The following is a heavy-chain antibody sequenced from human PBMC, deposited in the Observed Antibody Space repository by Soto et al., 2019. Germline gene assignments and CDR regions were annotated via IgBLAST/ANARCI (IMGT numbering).Heavy chain of an antibody. CDR2: ISGSGQRT. J-gene: IGHJ4*02. CDR3: AKDSYHGSGSYITPYYFDS. D-gene: IGHD3-10*01. Sequence: EVQLLESGGGLVQPGGSLRLSCAASGFTFNNYAMSWVRQAPGKGLEWVSVISGSGQRTSYADSVKGLFTVSRDNSKNTVDLHMKSLRAEDTAVYYCAKDSYHGSGSYITPYYFDSWGQGTLITVSS. CDR1: GFTFNNYA. V-gene: IGHV3-23*01.